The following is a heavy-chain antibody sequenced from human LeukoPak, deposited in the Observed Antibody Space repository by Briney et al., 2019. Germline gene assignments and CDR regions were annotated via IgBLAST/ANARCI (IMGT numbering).Heavy chain of an antibody. V-gene: IGHV1-2*02. D-gene: IGHD2-2*01. J-gene: IGHJ4*02. CDR3: ATANIVVVPDGAFDY. CDR1: GYTFTGYY. Sequence: ASVKGSCKASGYTFTGYYIHWVRQAPGQGLEWRGWINPNTGGTNYAQNCQGRVTMTRDTSISTAYMELSRLRSDDTAVYYCATANIVVVPDGAFDYWGQGTLVAVSS. CDR2: INPNTGGT.